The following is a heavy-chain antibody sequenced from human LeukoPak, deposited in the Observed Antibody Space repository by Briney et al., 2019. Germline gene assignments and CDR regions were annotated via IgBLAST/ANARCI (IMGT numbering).Heavy chain of an antibody. V-gene: IGHV4-59*01. CDR3: ARDSVGALDY. Sequence: SETLSLTCTVSGGSISSYYWSWIRQPPGKGLEWIGYIYYSGSTNYNPSLKSRVTISVDTSKSQFSLKLSSVTAADTAVYYCARDSVGALDYWGQGTLVTVSS. J-gene: IGHJ4*02. D-gene: IGHD1-26*01. CDR1: GGSISSYY. CDR2: IYYSGST.